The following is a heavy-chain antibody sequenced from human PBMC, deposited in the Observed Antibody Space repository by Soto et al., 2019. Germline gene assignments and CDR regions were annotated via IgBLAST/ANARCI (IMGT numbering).Heavy chain of an antibody. CDR2: INHSGSP. D-gene: IGHD1-1*01. J-gene: IGHJ5*02. V-gene: IGHV4-34*01. CDR1: GWSFSGYY. CDR3: ATANWSHHYFGP. Sequence: QVRLQPVGTGLLKSSETPSLTCPVYGWSFSGYYLSLLRQPPGKGLEWIGEINHSGSPNYNPSLKSRVTISVDTSKNQFSLKMTSVTAADTAVYYCATANWSHHYFGPWGQGTLVTVSS.